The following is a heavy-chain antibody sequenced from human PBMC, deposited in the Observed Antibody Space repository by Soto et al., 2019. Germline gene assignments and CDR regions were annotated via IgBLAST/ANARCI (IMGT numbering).Heavy chain of an antibody. CDR1: GYPFSRHW. CDR3: ARPRSMSSSGFDI. CDR2: ISPDGTVT. V-gene: IGHV3-74*01. Sequence: EVQLVESGGGLVQPGGSLRLSCAASGYPFSRHWIHWVRQAPGQGPVGVSRISPDGTVTDYADFVEGRFTISRDNAQNTLYLQMSSLRAEDTDVYYWARPRSMSSSGFDIWGQGTMVTVSS. D-gene: IGHD1-26*01. J-gene: IGHJ3*02.